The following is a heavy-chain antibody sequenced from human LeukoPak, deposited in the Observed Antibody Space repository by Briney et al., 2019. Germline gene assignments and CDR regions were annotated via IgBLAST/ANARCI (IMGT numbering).Heavy chain of an antibody. Sequence: GGSLRLSCAASGFTFSSYAMSWVRQAPGKGLEWVSAISGTGGSTYYADSVKGRLTISRDNSRNTLYLQMNSLRAEDTAIYHCVKDRSDNSSWYLGDYWGQGTLVAVSS. CDR3: VKDRSDNSSWYLGDY. V-gene: IGHV3-23*01. CDR2: ISGTGGST. J-gene: IGHJ4*02. CDR1: GFTFSSYA. D-gene: IGHD6-13*01.